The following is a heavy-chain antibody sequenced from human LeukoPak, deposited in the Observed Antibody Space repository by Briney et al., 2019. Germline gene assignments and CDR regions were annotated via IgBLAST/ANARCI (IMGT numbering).Heavy chain of an antibody. CDR3: AREGDCSGGSCYLYGMDV. Sequence: ASVKVSCKASGYTFTGYYMHWVRQAPGQGLEWMGWINPNSGGTNYAQKFQGRVTMTRDTSISTAYVELSRLRSDDTAVYYCAREGDCSGGSCYLYGMDVWGQGTTVTVSS. J-gene: IGHJ6*02. CDR1: GYTFTGYY. V-gene: IGHV1-2*02. D-gene: IGHD2-15*01. CDR2: INPNSGGT.